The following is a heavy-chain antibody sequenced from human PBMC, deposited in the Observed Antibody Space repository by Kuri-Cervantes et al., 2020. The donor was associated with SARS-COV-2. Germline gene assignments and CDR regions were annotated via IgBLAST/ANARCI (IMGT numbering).Heavy chain of an antibody. CDR1: GFTFSSYS. CDR2: ISSSSSYI. Sequence: GESLKISCVASGFTFSSYSMNWVRQAPGKGLEWVSSISSSSSYIYYADSVKGRFTISRDNAKNSLYLQMNSLRAEDTAVYYCARETSGYYYLDFDYWGQGTLVTVSS. CDR3: ARETSGYYYLDFDY. V-gene: IGHV3-21*01. J-gene: IGHJ4*02. D-gene: IGHD3-22*01.